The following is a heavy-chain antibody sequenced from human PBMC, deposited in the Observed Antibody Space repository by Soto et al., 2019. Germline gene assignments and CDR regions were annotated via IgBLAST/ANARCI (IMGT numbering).Heavy chain of an antibody. V-gene: IGHV4-31*03. Sequence: PSETLSLTCTVSGGSISSGGYYWSWIRQHPGKGLEWLGNIYYTGSTHYDPSLKSRITISLDTSKNQNSLKLSSVTAADTAVYYCASSPVTGIYYAMDVWGQGTTVTVSS. J-gene: IGHJ6*02. CDR1: GGSISSGGYY. D-gene: IGHD6-19*01. CDR3: ASSPVTGIYYAMDV. CDR2: IYYTGST.